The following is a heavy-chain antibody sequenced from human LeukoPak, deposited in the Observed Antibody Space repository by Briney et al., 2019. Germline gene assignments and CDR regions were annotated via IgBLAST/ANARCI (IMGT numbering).Heavy chain of an antibody. J-gene: IGHJ6*02. CDR3: ARRVNMDV. D-gene: IGHD4-23*01. CDR1: GGSISSYP. Sequence: PSETLSLTCTVSGGSISSYPWTWIRQPPGEGLEWIGFISNSGSTNYNPSLKSRVTMSVDTSKNQFSLKLSSVTAADTAVYYCARRVNMDVWGQGTTVTVSS. CDR2: ISNSGST. V-gene: IGHV4-59*08.